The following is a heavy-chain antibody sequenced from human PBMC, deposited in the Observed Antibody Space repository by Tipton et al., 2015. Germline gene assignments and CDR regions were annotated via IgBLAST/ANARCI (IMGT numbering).Heavy chain of an antibody. CDR2: IYYSGST. Sequence: TLSLTCDVSGYSISSGYYWSWIRQSPGEGLEWIGYIYYSGSTNYNPSLRSRVAMSMDTSKNQFSLKLSSVIAADTAVYYCARASIIQGYYHDSSRYYLFNSWGQGTLVTVS. V-gene: IGHV4-61*01. CDR3: ARASIIQGYYHDSSRYYLFNS. CDR1: GYSISSGYY. D-gene: IGHD3-22*01. J-gene: IGHJ1*01.